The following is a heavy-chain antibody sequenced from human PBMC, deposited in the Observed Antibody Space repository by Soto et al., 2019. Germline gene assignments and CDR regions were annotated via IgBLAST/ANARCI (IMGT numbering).Heavy chain of an antibody. CDR1: GFTFSGYA. D-gene: IGHD6-6*01. V-gene: IGHV3-23*01. Sequence: EVQLLESGGGLVQPGGSLRLSCAASGFTFSGYAMSWVRQAPGKGLEWVSTISGSGVTTYFADSVQGRFTISRDNSKNPLYRQMNSLRAEDTAVYYCARAGSSSVRWFDFWGQGTLVTVSS. CDR2: ISGSGVTT. CDR3: ARAGSSSVRWFDF. J-gene: IGHJ4*02.